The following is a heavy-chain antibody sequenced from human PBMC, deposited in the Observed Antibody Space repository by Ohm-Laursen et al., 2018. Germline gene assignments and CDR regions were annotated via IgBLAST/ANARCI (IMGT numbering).Heavy chain of an antibody. CDR3: ARVQIRDGDYNFDY. D-gene: IGHD4-17*01. CDR1: GDSIGSYY. V-gene: IGHV4-34*01. Sequence: SETLSLTCTVSGDSIGSYYWSWIRQPPGKGLEWIGEINHSGSTNYNPSLKSRVTTSLDTSKNQFSLKLSSVTAADTAVYYCARVQIRDGDYNFDYWGQGTLVTVSS. J-gene: IGHJ4*02. CDR2: INHSGST.